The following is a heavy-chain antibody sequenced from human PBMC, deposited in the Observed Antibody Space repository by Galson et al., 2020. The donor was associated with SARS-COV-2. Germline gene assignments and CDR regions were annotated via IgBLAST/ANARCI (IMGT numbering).Heavy chain of an antibody. CDR3: ARRTVGSGSPSTFWYFDL. CDR2: IYYSGHT. J-gene: IGHJ2*01. V-gene: IGHV4-59*08. D-gene: IGHD3-10*01. Sequence: SETLSLTCSLFGGSMSTYYWRWIRQTPGRGLEWIGYIYYSGHTMYNPSLKSRVTMSRLTSEDQFSLTLTSVTAADTAVYFCARRTVGSGSPSTFWYFDLWGRGTPVTVSS. CDR1: GGSMSTYY.